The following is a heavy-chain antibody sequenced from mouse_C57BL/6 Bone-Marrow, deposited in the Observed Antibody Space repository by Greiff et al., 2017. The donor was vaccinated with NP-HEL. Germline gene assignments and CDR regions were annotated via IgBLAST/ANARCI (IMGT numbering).Heavy chain of an antibody. CDR3: ARHGFEY. CDR1: GFTFSSYG. CDR2: ISSGGSYT. V-gene: IGHV5-6*02. J-gene: IGHJ2*01. Sequence: EVMLVESGGDLVKPGGSLKLSCAASGFTFSSYGMSWVRQTPDKRLEWVATISSGGSYTYYPDSVKGRFTISRDNAKNTLYLQMSSLKSEDTAMYYGARHGFEYWGQGTTLTVAS.